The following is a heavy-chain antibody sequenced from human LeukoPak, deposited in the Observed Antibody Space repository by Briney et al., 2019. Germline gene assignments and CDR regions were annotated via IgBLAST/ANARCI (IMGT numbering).Heavy chain of an antibody. CDR1: GYSISSGYY. CDR3: ARQGQRRNPWYYFDY. J-gene: IGHJ4*02. Sequence: SETLSLTCTVSGYSISSGYYWGWIRQPPGKGLEWIGSIYHSGSTYYNPSLKSRVTMSVDTSKNEFSLKLKSVTAADTAVYYCARQGQRRNPWYYFDYWGQGALVTVSS. V-gene: IGHV4-38-2*02. D-gene: IGHD1-1*01. CDR2: IYHSGST.